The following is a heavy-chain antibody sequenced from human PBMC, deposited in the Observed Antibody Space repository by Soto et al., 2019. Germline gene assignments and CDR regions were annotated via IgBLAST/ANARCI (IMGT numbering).Heavy chain of an antibody. CDR2: IIPFFGTS. D-gene: IGHD2-15*01. V-gene: IGHV1-69*01. CDR1: GGTFSSYP. CDR3: ARGGPIHNYGMAV. Sequence: QVQLVQSGAEVKKPGSSVKVSCEASGGTFSSYPINWVRQAPGQGLEWMGGIIPFFGTSNYAQKFQGRVKITGEDSKSTAYMELRSLRSEDTGGYYCARGGPIHNYGMAVWGQGTTVNVSS. J-gene: IGHJ6*02.